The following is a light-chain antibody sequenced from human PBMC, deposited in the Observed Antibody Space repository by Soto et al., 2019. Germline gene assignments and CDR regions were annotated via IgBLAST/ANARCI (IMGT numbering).Light chain of an antibody. V-gene: IGKV1-5*03. Sequence: DIQMTQSPSTLSASVGDRVTVTCRASQSVRDWVAWYQQQAGRAPRLLIYKASSLQSGVPSRFSGSGFGTEFTLTISXXXXXDFASYYCQQYYSYSPLTFGGGT. CDR3: QQYYSYSPLT. J-gene: IGKJ4*01. CDR2: KAS. CDR1: QSVRDW.